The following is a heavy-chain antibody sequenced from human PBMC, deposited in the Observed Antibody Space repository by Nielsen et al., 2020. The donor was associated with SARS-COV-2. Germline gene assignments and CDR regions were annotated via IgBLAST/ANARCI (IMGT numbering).Heavy chain of an antibody. J-gene: IGHJ5*02. V-gene: IGHV3-48*03. D-gene: IGHD3-10*01. Sequence: VRQAPGKGLEWVSYISSSGSTIYYADSVKGRFTISRDNAKNSLYLQMNSLRAEDTAVYYCARGGHDYYGSGSYYSTGWFDPWGQRTLVTVSS. CDR3: ARGGHDYYGSGSYYSTGWFDP. CDR2: ISSSGSTI.